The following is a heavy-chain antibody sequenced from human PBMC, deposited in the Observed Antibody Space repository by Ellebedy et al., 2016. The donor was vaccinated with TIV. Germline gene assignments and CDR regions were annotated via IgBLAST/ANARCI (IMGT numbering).Heavy chain of an antibody. CDR3: ARRTDSGSYYDYFNN. CDR1: GGSITNYY. CDR2: IYYTGST. V-gene: IGHV4-39*01. D-gene: IGHD1-26*01. J-gene: IGHJ4*02. Sequence: SETLSLTCTVSGGSITNYYWAWIRQPPGKGLEWIGSIYYTGSTYYNPSLKSRVTISVDTSKNQFSLKLSSVTAADTAVYYCARRTDSGSYYDYFNNWGQGTLVTVSS.